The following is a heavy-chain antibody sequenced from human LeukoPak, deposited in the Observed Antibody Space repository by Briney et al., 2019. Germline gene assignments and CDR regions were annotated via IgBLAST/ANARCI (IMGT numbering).Heavy chain of an antibody. Sequence: GGSLRLSCAASGFTFSSYGMHWVRQATGKGLEWVSAIGTAGDTYYPGSVKGRFTISRENAKNSLYLQMNSLRAGDTAVYYCARGAAAAGTMDYWGQGTLVTVSS. V-gene: IGHV3-13*01. CDR3: ARGAAAAGTMDY. J-gene: IGHJ4*02. D-gene: IGHD6-13*01. CDR1: GFTFSSYG. CDR2: IGTAGDT.